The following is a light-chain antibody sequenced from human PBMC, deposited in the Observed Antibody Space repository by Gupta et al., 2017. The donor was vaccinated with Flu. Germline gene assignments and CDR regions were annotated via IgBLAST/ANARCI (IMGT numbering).Light chain of an antibody. CDR2: KAS. CDR1: QTINSW. J-gene: IGKJ1*01. CDR3: QQYNAYPWT. Sequence: GDRVTIPCRASQTINSWLAWYQQKPGKAPKLVIYKASTLQSGVPSTFGGSGSETEFTLTISSLQPDDFATYYCQQYNAYPWTFGQGTKVELK. V-gene: IGKV1-5*03.